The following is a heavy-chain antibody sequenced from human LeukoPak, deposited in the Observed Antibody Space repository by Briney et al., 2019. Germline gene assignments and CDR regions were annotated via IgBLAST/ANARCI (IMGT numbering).Heavy chain of an antibody. D-gene: IGHD6-19*01. Sequence: PSETLSLTCTVSGASISSNYWSWIRQSPGKELEWIAYINNNGRINYNPSLKSRVTISADTSKDQFSLNVRPVTAADTAVYYCARGAGWYDYWGQGTQVTVFS. CDR3: ARGAGWYDY. J-gene: IGHJ4*02. CDR1: GASISSNY. V-gene: IGHV4-59*08. CDR2: INNNGRI.